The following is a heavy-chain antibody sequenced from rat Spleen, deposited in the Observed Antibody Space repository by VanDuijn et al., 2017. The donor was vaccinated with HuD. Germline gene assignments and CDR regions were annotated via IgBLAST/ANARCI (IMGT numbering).Heavy chain of an antibody. CDR3: SRGPPRDDGTYYPGGFDY. CDR2: ISSGGTT. V-gene: IGHV2S12*01. CDR1: GFSLTSNG. Sequence: QVQLKESGPGPVQPSQTLSLTCTVSGFSLTSNGVSWVRQPPGKGLEWIAAISSGGTTYYNSALKSRLSISRDTSKSQVFLKMNSLQSEDTATYFCSRGPPRDDGTYYPGGFDYWGQGVMVTVSS. D-gene: IGHD1-12*02. J-gene: IGHJ2*01.